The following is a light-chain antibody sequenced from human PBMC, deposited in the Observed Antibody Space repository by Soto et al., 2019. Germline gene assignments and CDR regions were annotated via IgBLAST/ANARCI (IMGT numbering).Light chain of an antibody. J-gene: IGKJ4*01. V-gene: IGKV3-11*01. CDR1: QSVSSY. CDR2: DAS. CDR3: QQRKIWPLT. Sequence: EILLTQSPATLSLSPGQRATLSCRASQSVSSYLAWYQQKPGQAPRLLIYDASNRATDIPARFSGSGSGTDFTLTISSLEPEDVAVYYCQQRKIWPLTFGGGTKVEIK.